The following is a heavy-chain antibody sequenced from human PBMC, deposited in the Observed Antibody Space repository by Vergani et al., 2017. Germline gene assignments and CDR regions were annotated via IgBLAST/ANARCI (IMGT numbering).Heavy chain of an antibody. Sequence: EVQLVESGGGLVQPGGSLRLSCAASGFTFSSSWMSWVRQAPGKGLEWVANIKQDGSEKYYVDSVKGRFTISRDNAKNSLYLQMNSLRAEDTAVYYCARDLRGSYYYYYMDVWGKGTTVTVSS. CDR2: IKQDGSEK. J-gene: IGHJ6*03. D-gene: IGHD3-16*01. CDR3: ARDLRGSYYYYYMDV. V-gene: IGHV3-7*01. CDR1: GFTFSSSW.